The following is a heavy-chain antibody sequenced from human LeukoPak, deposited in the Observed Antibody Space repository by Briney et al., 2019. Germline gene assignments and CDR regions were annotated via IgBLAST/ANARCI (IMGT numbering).Heavy chain of an antibody. J-gene: IGHJ3*02. V-gene: IGHV3-21*01. D-gene: IGHD3-22*01. Sequence: GGSLRLSCAASGFTFRSYSMNWVRQAPGKGLEWVSAIDPSSTYIYYADSVKGRFTISRDNAENSLYLQMNSLRVEDTAVYYCARGDYDSSGYYYPNDAFDIWGQGTMVTVSS. CDR2: IDPSSTYI. CDR3: ARGDYDSSGYYYPNDAFDI. CDR1: GFTFRSYS.